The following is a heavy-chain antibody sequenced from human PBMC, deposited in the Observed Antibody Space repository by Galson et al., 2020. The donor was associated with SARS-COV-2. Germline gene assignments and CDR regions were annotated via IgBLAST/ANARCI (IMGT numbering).Heavy chain of an antibody. Sequence: GESLKISCAASGFTFSSYEMNWVRQAPGKGLEWVSYISSSGSTIYYADSVKGRFTISRDNAKNSLYLQMNSLRAEDTAVYYCANTVAIAAAGYGMDVWGQGTTVTVSS. J-gene: IGHJ6*02. V-gene: IGHV3-48*03. CDR3: ANTVAIAAAGYGMDV. CDR2: ISSSGSTI. CDR1: GFTFSSYE. D-gene: IGHD6-13*01.